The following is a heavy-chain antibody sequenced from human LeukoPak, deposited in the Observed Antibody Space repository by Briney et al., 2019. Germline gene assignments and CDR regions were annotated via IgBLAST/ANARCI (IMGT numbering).Heavy chain of an antibody. CDR2: IYTSGST. V-gene: IGHV4-61*02. D-gene: IGHD1-26*01. Sequence: PSETLSLTCTVSGGSISSGSYYWSWIRQPAGKGLEWIGRIYTSGSTNYNPSLKSRVTISVDTSKNQFSLKLSSVTAADTAVYYCARRCYAVGAFLAFDIWGQGTMVTVSS. CDR1: GGSISSGSYY. J-gene: IGHJ3*02. CDR3: ARRCYAVGAFLAFDI.